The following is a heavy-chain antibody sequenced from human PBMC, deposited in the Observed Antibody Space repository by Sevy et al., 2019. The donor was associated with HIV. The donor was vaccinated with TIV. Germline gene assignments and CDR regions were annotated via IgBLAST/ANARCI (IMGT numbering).Heavy chain of an antibody. Sequence: GGSLRLSCAASGFTFSDYWMSWVRQSPGKGLEWVATIKQDESEKYYVDSVKGRFAISRDNGKNSVSLQMNGLRVEDTALYYCAREVGGFNWRPYYFDSWGQRTLVTVSS. CDR3: AREVGGFNWRPYYFDS. J-gene: IGHJ4*02. V-gene: IGHV3-7*01. CDR2: IKQDESEK. CDR1: GFTFSDYW. D-gene: IGHD3-3*01.